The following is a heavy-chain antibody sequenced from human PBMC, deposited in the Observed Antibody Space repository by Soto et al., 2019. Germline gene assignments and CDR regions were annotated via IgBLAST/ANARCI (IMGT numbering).Heavy chain of an antibody. V-gene: IGHV4-31*03. D-gene: IGHD3-16*02. Sequence: PSETLSLTCTVSGVTVSSDAYYWSWIRQHPGKGLQWTGNIYHTGSTYYSPSLKSRVVISLDTSNNQFSLTLTSVTAADTAVYYCARYRFTGNKWSKCDYW. J-gene: IGHJ4*01. CDR1: GVTVSSDAYY. CDR3: ARYRFTGNKWSKCDY. CDR2: IYHTGST.